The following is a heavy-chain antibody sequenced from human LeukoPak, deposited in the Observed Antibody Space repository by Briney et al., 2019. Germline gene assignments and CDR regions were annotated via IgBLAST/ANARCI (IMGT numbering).Heavy chain of an antibody. CDR1: GFTFSSYG. CDR3: AKSSGTYSLWYFDL. V-gene: IGHV3-23*01. D-gene: IGHD1-26*01. Sequence: GGSLRLTCAVSGFTFSSYGMSWVRQAPGKGLEWVSAISTSGYGTYYADSVKGRFTISRDNSKNTLYLQMNSLRAEDTAVYYCAKSSGTYSLWYFDLWGRGTLVTVSS. CDR2: ISTSGYGT. J-gene: IGHJ2*01.